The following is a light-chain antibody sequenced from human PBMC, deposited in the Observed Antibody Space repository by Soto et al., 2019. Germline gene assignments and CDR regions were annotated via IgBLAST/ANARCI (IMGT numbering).Light chain of an antibody. Sequence: QSALTQPASVSGSPGQSITISCTGTTSDVGGYNYVSWYQYHPGKAPKLMIYDVSNRPSGVSNRFSGSKSGNTASLTISGLQAEDEADYYCSSYTSRSTVVFGGGTKLTVL. V-gene: IGLV2-14*03. CDR1: TSDVGGYNY. J-gene: IGLJ2*01. CDR2: DVS. CDR3: SSYTSRSTVV.